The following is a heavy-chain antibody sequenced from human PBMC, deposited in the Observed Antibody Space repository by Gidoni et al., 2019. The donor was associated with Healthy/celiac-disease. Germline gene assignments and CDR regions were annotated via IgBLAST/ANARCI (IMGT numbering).Heavy chain of an antibody. J-gene: IGHJ5*02. CDR3: ARRCSSTSHWGELYNWFDP. V-gene: IGHV4-39*01. CDR1: GGSISSSSYY. Sequence: QLQLQESGPGLVKPSETLSLTCTVSGGSISSSSYYWGWIRQPPGKGLEWIGSIYYSGSTYYNPSLKSRVTISVDTSKNQFSLKLSSVTAADTAVYYCARRCSSTSHWGELYNWFDPWGQGTLVTVSS. D-gene: IGHD2-2*01. CDR2: IYYSGST.